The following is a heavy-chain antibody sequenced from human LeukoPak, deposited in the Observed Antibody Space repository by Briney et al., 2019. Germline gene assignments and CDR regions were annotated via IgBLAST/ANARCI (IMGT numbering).Heavy chain of an antibody. CDR2: ISGSGGST. V-gene: IGHV3-23*01. Sequence: GGSLRLSCAASGFTFSSYAMSWVRQAPGKGLEWVSAISGSGGSTYYADSVKGRFTISRDNSKNTLYLQMNSLRAEDTAVYYCARAVGVWFGELLPFDYWGQGTLVTVSS. CDR3: ARAVGVWFGELLPFDY. D-gene: IGHD3-10*01. CDR1: GFTFSSYA. J-gene: IGHJ4*02.